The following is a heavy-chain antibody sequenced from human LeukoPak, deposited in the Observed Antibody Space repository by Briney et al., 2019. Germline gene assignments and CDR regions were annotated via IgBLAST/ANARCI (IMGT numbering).Heavy chain of an antibody. V-gene: IGHV3-23*01. CDR3: AKASGSPYYFDY. D-gene: IGHD3-10*01. CDR2: ISVNGGAT. Sequence: GGSLRLSCAASVFTFSNFAMSWVCQAPRKGLGSVSLISVNGGATYYADSVKGRFTISRDNSKSTLYLQMNSLRADDTAVYYCAKASGSPYYFDYWGQGTLVTVSS. J-gene: IGHJ4*02. CDR1: VFTFSNFA.